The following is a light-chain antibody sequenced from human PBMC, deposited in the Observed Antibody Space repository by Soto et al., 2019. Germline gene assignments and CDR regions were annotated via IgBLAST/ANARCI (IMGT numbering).Light chain of an antibody. CDR2: EVT. Sequence: QSALTQPASVSGSPGQSITISCTAVSSDVGNYNLVSWYQQPPGKAPKLLIYEVTKRPSGISHRFSGSKSGNTASLTISGLQAEDEGDYHCCSYAGRGTLLFGGGTKLTVL. CDR1: SSDVGNYNL. J-gene: IGLJ2*01. CDR3: CSYAGRGTLL. V-gene: IGLV2-23*02.